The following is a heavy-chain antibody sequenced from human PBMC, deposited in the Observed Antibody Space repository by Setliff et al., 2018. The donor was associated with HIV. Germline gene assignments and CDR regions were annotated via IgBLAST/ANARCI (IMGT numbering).Heavy chain of an antibody. CDR3: ARHKTHDYDGNSVYFDF. Sequence: NPSETLSLTCVVSGYSISNTGHYWGWIRQPPGKGLEWIGIIYHTGDTYDHPSLKNRVTISRDTSKDRFSLNRRSVTAADTAIYYCARHKTHDYDGNSVYFDFWGQGILVTVAS. CDR2: IYHTGDT. D-gene: IGHD4-17*01. J-gene: IGHJ4*02. V-gene: IGHV4-38-2*01. CDR1: GYSISNTGHY.